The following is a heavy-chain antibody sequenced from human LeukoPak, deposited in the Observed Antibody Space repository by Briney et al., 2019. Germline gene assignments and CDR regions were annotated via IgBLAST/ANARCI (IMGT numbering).Heavy chain of an antibody. V-gene: IGHV3-23*01. D-gene: IGHD4-17*01. Sequence: PGGSLRLSCAASGFVFSSYAMSWVRQAPGKGLEWVSTLSDSGGKTYYADSVKGRFTISRDNSKNTLYLQMNSLRAEDTAVYYCAKVGLRLGGYYWGQGTLVTVSS. J-gene: IGHJ4*02. CDR1: GFVFSSYA. CDR3: AKVGLRLGGYY. CDR2: LSDSGGKT.